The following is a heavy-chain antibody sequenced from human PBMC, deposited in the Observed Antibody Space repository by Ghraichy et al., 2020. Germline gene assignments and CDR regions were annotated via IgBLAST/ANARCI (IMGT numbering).Heavy chain of an antibody. D-gene: IGHD3-22*01. V-gene: IGHV1-2*02. J-gene: IGHJ4*02. Sequence: ASVKVSCKASEYRFTGYLIHWVRQAPGQGLQWMGWINPKNGGTDYAQKFQGRVTMTSDTSISTAYMELSSLTSDDTALYYCVRGGADNLYDSSGYWPPYWGQGTRVTVSS. CDR2: INPKNGGT. CDR1: EYRFTGYL. CDR3: VRGGADNLYDSSGYWPPY.